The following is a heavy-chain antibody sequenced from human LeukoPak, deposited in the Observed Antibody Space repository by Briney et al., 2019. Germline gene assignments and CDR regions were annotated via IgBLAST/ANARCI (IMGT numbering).Heavy chain of an antibody. J-gene: IGHJ4*02. CDR2: IKQDGSEK. CDR3: AVGGGIPTAKHVH. D-gene: IGHD2-2*01. CDR1: GFTFSSYW. Sequence: HAGGSLRLSCAASGFTFSSYWMSWVRQAPGKGLEWVANIKQDGSEKYYVDSVKGRFTISRDNTKSSLYPQMNSLRAEDTALYYCAVGGGIPTAKHVHWGQGTLVTVSS. V-gene: IGHV3-7*05.